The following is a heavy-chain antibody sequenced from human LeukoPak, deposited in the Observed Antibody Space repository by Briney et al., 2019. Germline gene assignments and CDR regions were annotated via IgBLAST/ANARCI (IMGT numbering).Heavy chain of an antibody. CDR2: ISGSGDSI. V-gene: IGHV3-23*01. CDR1: GFSFSTYA. J-gene: IGHJ4*02. D-gene: IGHD3-10*01. Sequence: PGGSLRLSCAASGFSFSTYAMSWVRQAPGKGLEWVSLISGSGDSIHYADSLKGRFTISRDNSKNTLYLHMTSLRAEDTAVYYCAKDRYYGSGSYYRGLDYWGQGTLVTVSS. CDR3: AKDRYYGSGSYYRGLDY.